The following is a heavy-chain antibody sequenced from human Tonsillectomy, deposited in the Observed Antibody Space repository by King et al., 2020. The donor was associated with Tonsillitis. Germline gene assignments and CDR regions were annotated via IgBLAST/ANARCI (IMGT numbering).Heavy chain of an antibody. CDR2: IYYSGST. J-gene: IGHJ4*02. V-gene: IGHV4-39*01. CDR3: ARRVLYSSSWYRKDYFDY. CDR1: GGSISSSSYY. Sequence: LQLQESGPGLVKPSETLSLTCTVSGGSISSSSYYWGWIRQPPGKGLEWIGSIYYSGSTYYNPSLKSRVTISVDTSKNQFSLKLSSVTAADTAVYYCARRVLYSSSWYRKDYFDYWGQGTLVTVSS. D-gene: IGHD6-13*01.